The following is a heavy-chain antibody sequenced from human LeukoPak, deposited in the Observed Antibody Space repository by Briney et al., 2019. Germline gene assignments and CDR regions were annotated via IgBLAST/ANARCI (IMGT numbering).Heavy chain of an antibody. D-gene: IGHD3-3*01. CDR3: ARGSTYYDFWSGYYSGPYSGYFDY. J-gene: IGHJ4*02. CDR1: GGSFSGYC. CDR2: INHSGST. Sequence: SSETLSLTCAVYGGSFSGYCWSWIRQPPGKGLEWIGEINHSGSTNYNPSLKSRVTISVDTSKNQFSLKLSSVTAADTAVYYCARGSTYYDFWSGYYSGPYSGYFDYWGQGTLVTVSS. V-gene: IGHV4-34*01.